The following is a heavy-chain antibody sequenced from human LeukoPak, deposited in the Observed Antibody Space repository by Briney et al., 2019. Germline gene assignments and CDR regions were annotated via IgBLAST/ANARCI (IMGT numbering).Heavy chain of an antibody. CDR3: TVTSGY. CDR1: RFTFSNAW. J-gene: IGHJ4*02. V-gene: IGHV3-15*01. D-gene: IGHD3-10*01. Sequence: GGSLRLSCATSRFTFSNAWMSWVRQAPGKGLEWVGRIKSKADGGTIDYVAPVKGRFTISRDDSKNTLYLQMNSLKTEDTAVYYCTVTSGYWGQGTLVTVSS. CDR2: IKSKADGGTI.